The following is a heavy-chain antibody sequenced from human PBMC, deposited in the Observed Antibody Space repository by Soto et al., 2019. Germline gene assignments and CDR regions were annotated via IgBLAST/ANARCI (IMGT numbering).Heavy chain of an antibody. CDR1: GFTFSSYA. CDR3: ARGKGGR. D-gene: IGHD3-16*01. J-gene: IGHJ4*02. V-gene: IGHV3-30-3*01. CDR2: ISYDGSNK. Sequence: QVQLVESGGGVVQPGRSLRLSCAASGFTFSSYAMHWVRQAPGKGLEWVAVISYDGSNKYYADSVKGRFTISRDNSKSTLYLQMNSLRAEDTAVYYCARGKGGRWGQGTLVTVSS.